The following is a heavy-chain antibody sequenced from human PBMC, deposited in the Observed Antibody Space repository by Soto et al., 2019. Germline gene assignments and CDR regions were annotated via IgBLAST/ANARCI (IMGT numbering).Heavy chain of an antibody. J-gene: IGHJ4*02. V-gene: IGHV4-61*01. D-gene: IGHD3-22*01. CDR2: IYYSGST. CDR1: GGSVSSGSYY. CDR3: ARDGDSSGYPRGKFDY. Sequence: PSETLSLTCTVSGGSVSSGSYYWSWIRQPPGKGLEWIGYIYYSGSTNYNPSLKSRVTISVDTSKNQFSLKLSSVTAADTAVYYCARDGDSSGYPRGKFDYWGQGTLVTVSS.